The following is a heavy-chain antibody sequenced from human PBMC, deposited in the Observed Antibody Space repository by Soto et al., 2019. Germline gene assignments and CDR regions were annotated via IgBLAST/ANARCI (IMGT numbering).Heavy chain of an antibody. J-gene: IGHJ6*02. Sequence: GGSLRLSCAASGFTFSNYAMNWVRQAPGKGLEWVAVISYDGSNKFHADSMKGRFTISRDTSKNTLYLQMNSLRPEDTAVYYCARGQLWFLCRPYYYYYGMDVWGQGTTVTVSS. CDR1: GFTFSNYA. D-gene: IGHD5-18*01. V-gene: IGHV3-30-3*01. CDR2: ISYDGSNK. CDR3: ARGQLWFLCRPYYYYYGMDV.